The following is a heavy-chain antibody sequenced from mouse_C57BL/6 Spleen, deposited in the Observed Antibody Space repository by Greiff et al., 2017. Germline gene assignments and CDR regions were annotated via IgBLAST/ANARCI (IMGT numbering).Heavy chain of an antibody. Sequence: QVQLQQPGAELVMPGASVKLSCKASGYTFTSYWLHWVKQRPGQGLEWIGEMDPSDSYTNYNQKFKGKSTLTVDKSSSTAYMQLSSLTSEDSAVYYCARHDGYFRYFDVWGTGTTVTVSS. CDR3: ARHDGYFRYFDV. CDR2: MDPSDSYT. D-gene: IGHD2-3*01. J-gene: IGHJ1*03. V-gene: IGHV1-69*01. CDR1: GYTFTSYW.